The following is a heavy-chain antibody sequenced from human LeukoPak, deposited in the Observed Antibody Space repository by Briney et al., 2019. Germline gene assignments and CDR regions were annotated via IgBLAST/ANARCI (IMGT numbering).Heavy chain of an antibody. CDR3: ARDRGYDNAFDI. CDR1: GFTFSSYS. J-gene: IGHJ3*02. Sequence: PGGSLRLSCAASGFTFSSYSMNWVRQAPGKGLEWVSYISSGSRTIYYADSVKGRFTISRDNAKNTLYLQMNSLRAEDTAVYYCARDRGYDNAFDIWGQGTMVTVSS. D-gene: IGHD5-12*01. CDR2: ISSGSRTI. V-gene: IGHV3-48*04.